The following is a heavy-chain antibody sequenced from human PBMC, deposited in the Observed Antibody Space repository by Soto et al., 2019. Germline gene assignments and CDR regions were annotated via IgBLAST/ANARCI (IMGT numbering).Heavy chain of an antibody. CDR2: IKEDGSEK. Sequence: EVLLVESGGGLVQPGGSLRLSCVASGFAFTNYWMSWVRQAPGKGLEWLAHIKEDGSEKYLVDSVKGRFTMSRDNAKNSVYLQMNSLRAEYTAVYYCARDGDSSSRTVFDYWGQGTLVTVSS. CDR3: ARDGDSSSRTVFDY. V-gene: IGHV3-7*04. J-gene: IGHJ4*02. D-gene: IGHD6-13*01. CDR1: GFAFTNYW.